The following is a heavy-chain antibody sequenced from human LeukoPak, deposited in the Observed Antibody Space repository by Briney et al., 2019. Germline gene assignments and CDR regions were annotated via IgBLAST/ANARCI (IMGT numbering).Heavy chain of an antibody. CDR2: ISLDGGRT. J-gene: IGHJ4*02. V-gene: IGHV3-43*01. CDR3: ARAADGSGSPPDY. D-gene: IGHD3-10*01. CDR1: GFTFDDYT. Sequence: GGSLRLSCAASGFTFDDYTMHWVRQAPGKGLEWVSLISLDGGRTSYADSVRGRFTISRDYNRNSLYLQMNSLRNEDTALYYCARAADGSGSPPDYWGQGTLVTVSS.